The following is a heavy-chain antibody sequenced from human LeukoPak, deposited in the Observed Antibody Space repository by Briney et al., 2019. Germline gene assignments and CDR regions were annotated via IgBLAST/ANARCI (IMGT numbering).Heavy chain of an antibody. D-gene: IGHD6-13*01. CDR1: GFAFSTSW. CDR3: ARDGVIAAAGTKSNYYYYYGMDV. CDR2: IKQDGSEK. Sequence: GGSLRLSCAASGFAFSTSWMSWVRQAPGKGLEGVANIKQDGSEKNYVDSVKGRFTISRDNAKNSLYLQMNSLRAEDTAVYYCARDGVIAAAGTKSNYYYYYGMDVWGQGTTVTVSS. V-gene: IGHV3-7*01. J-gene: IGHJ6*02.